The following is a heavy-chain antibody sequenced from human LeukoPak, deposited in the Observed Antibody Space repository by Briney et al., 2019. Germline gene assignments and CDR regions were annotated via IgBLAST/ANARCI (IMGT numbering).Heavy chain of an antibody. CDR2: ISSSGILT. J-gene: IGHJ4*02. D-gene: IGHD6-19*01. CDR1: GFTFSNYE. CDR3: AKVSGSGWHFDH. Sequence: GGSLRLSCAASGFTFSNYEMNWVRQAPGKGLEWVSFISSSGILTYYADSVKGRFTISRDNGKNSLFLQMDSLRVEDTAVYYCAKVSGSGWHFDHWGQGTLVTVSS. V-gene: IGHV3-48*03.